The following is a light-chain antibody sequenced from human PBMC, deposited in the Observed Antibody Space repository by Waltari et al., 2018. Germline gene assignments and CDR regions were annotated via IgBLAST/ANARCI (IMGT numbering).Light chain of an antibody. J-gene: IGKJ1*01. Sequence: ETVLTQSPATLSLSPGERATLSCRASQSICSHLAWYQTKPGQPPRLLIYDESKRATGIPARFSCSGSGTDFTLTISSLEPEDFAVYYCQQRSNLWTFGQGTKVEIK. CDR2: DES. CDR3: QQRSNLWT. CDR1: QSICSH. V-gene: IGKV3-11*01.